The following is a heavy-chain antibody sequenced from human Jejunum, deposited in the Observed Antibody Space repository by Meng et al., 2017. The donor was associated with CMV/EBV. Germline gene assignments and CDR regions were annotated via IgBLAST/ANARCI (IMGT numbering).Heavy chain of an antibody. CDR1: GYTFSTYG. Sequence: QVQLVQSGAEVKKPGASVKVSCRASGYTFSTYGITWVRQAPGQGLEWMGWISVDNGNTNYAQKFQGRVTMTTHTSTSTVYMELSSLRSDDTAVYYCAAGGSGSIDYWGQGTLVTVSS. D-gene: IGHD6-19*01. J-gene: IGHJ4*02. V-gene: IGHV1-18*01. CDR2: ISVDNGNT. CDR3: AAGGSGSIDY.